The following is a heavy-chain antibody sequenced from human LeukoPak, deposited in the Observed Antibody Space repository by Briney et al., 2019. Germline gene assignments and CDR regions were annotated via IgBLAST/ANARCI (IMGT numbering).Heavy chain of an antibody. CDR1: GGSISSYY. CDR2: IYYSGST. CDR3: ARDPSAGYSYGYYYYYYGMDV. Sequence: SETLSLTCTVSGGSISSYYWNWIRQPPGKGLEWIGYIYYSGSTYYNPSLKSRVTISVDTSKNQFSLKLSSVTAAVTAVYYCARDPSAGYSYGYYYYYYGMDVWGQGTTVTVSS. V-gene: IGHV4-59*01. J-gene: IGHJ6*02. D-gene: IGHD5-18*01.